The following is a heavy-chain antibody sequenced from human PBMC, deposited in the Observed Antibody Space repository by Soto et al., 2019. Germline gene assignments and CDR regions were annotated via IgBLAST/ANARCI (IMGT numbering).Heavy chain of an antibody. V-gene: IGHV5-10-1*01. J-gene: IGHJ6*02. Sequence: PGESLKISCKGSGYSFTSYWISWVRQMPGKGLEWRGRIDPSDSYTNYSPSFQGHVTISADKSISTAYLQWSSLKASDTAMYYCARLNYGDYYYYYGMDVWGQGTTVT. CDR3: ARLNYGDYYYYYGMDV. CDR2: IDPSDSYT. D-gene: IGHD4-17*01. CDR1: GYSFTSYW.